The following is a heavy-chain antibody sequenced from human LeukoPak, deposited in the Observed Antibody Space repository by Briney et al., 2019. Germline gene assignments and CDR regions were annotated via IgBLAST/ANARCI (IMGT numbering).Heavy chain of an antibody. D-gene: IGHD2-2*01. CDR1: GFTVSSSY. J-gene: IGHJ3*02. CDR3: ARVWKGYCSSTSCYGVKNAFDI. CDR2: IYSGGST. Sequence: PGGSLRLSCAASGFTVSSSYMSWVRQAPGKGLEWVSVIYSGGSTYYADSVKGRFTISRDNSKNTLYLQMNSLRAEDTAVYYCARVWKGYCSSTSCYGVKNAFDIWGQGTMVTVSS. V-gene: IGHV3-66*02.